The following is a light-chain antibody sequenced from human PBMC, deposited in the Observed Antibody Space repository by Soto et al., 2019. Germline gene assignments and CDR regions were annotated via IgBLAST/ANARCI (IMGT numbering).Light chain of an antibody. CDR2: GNS. V-gene: IGLV1-40*01. CDR1: SSNIGAGYD. Sequence: QAVVTQPPSVSGAPGQRVTISCTGSSSNIGAGYDVHWYQQLPGTAPKLLIYGNSNRPSGVPDRFSGSKSGTSASLAITGLQAEDEAYYYCQSYDSSLSVLYVFGTGTKVTVL. CDR3: QSYDSSLSVLYV. J-gene: IGLJ1*01.